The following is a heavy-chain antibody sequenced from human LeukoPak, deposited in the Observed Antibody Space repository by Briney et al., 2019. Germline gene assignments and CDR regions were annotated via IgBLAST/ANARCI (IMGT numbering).Heavy chain of an antibody. V-gene: IGHV3-23*01. D-gene: IGHD6-13*01. CDR1: GFTFSTYA. J-gene: IGHJ4*02. Sequence: GGSLRLSCSASGFTFSTYAMNWVRQAPGKGLEWVSTISDSGGSTYNADSVKGRFTISRDNSKDTLYLQMNSLKAEDTAVYYCAKRYRSSWSSFDYWGQGTLVTVSS. CDR3: AKRYRSSWSSFDY. CDR2: ISDSGGST.